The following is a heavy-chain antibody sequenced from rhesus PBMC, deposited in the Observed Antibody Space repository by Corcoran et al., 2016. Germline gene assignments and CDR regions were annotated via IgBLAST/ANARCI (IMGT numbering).Heavy chain of an antibody. CDR3: ARQGGTYNRFDV. J-gene: IGHJ5-1*01. Sequence: QVQLQESGPGLVRPSETLSLTCAVSGGSISSNYWSWIRLAPGRGLGGIGYIYGSGSTYYNPSLKSRVTLAVDTSKSQLSLKLTSVTAADTAVFYCARQGGTYNRFDVWGPGVLVTVSS. CDR1: GGSISSNY. V-gene: IGHV4S11*01. CDR2: IYGSGST. D-gene: IGHD1-44*01.